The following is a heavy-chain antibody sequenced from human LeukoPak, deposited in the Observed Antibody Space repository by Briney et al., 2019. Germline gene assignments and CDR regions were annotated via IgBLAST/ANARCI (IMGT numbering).Heavy chain of an antibody. V-gene: IGHV4-59*01. D-gene: IGHD3-10*01. J-gene: IGHJ6*02. CDR3: ARDQYYGSGTPSYGMDV. CDR1: GASIRSYY. CDR2: IYYSGNT. Sequence: SETLSLTCTVSGASIRSYYWNWIRQPPGKGLEWIGFIYYSGNTKYNPSLKSRVTMSVDTSKNQVSLKLTSVTAADTAVYYCARDQYYGSGTPSYGMDVWAEGPRSPSP.